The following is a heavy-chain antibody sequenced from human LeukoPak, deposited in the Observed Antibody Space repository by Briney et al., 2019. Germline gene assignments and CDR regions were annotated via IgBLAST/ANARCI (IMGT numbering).Heavy chain of an antibody. J-gene: IGHJ4*02. CDR2: IYISGST. Sequence: PSETLSLTCTVSGGSISSYYWSWIRQPAGKGLEWIGRIYISGSTNYNPSLKSRVTMSVDTSKNQFSLKLSSVTAADTAVYYCASTYSSGWYFDYWGQGTLVTVSS. V-gene: IGHV4-4*07. D-gene: IGHD6-19*01. CDR3: ASTYSSGWYFDY. CDR1: GGSISSYY.